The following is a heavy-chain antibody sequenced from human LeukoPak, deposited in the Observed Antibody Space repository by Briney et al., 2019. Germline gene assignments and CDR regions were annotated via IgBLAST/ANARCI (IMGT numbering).Heavy chain of an antibody. CDR3: AGHPPTIAARPGDAFDI. CDR2: IYYSGST. Sequence: SETLSLTCTVSGGSISSSSYSWGWIRQPPGKGLEWIGSIYYSGSTYYNPSLKSRVTISVDTSKNQFSLKLSSVTAADTAVYYCAGHPPTIAARPGDAFDIWGQGTMVTVSS. CDR1: GGSISSSSYS. D-gene: IGHD6-6*01. V-gene: IGHV4-39*01. J-gene: IGHJ3*02.